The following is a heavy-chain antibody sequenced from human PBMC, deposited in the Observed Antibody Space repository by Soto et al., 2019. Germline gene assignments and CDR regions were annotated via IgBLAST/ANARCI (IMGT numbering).Heavy chain of an antibody. CDR2: ISGSGGNT. V-gene: IGHV3-23*01. Sequence: GGSLRLSCAAAGFTFSPYAMTWVRQAPGKGLEWVSSISGSGGNTNYADSVKGRFTVSRDNSKRTLSLQMNSLTEEDTAIYYCAKGLRRLLRTQYYYGLDVWGRGTTVTVSS. CDR1: GFTFSPYA. CDR3: AKGLRRLLRTQYYYGLDV. J-gene: IGHJ6*02. D-gene: IGHD3-16*01.